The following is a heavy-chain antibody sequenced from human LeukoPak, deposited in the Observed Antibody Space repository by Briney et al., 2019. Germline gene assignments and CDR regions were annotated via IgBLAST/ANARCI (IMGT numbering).Heavy chain of an antibody. V-gene: IGHV4-34*01. CDR3: ARGPITMVRGVRAFAPSMDV. J-gene: IGHJ6*02. CDR2: INHSGST. Sequence: SETLSLTCTVSGGSISSYYWSWIRQPPGKGLEWIGEINHSGSTNYNPSLKSRVTISVDTSKNQFSLKLSSVTAADTAVYYCARGPITMVRGVRAFAPSMDVWGQGTTVTVSS. CDR1: GGSISSYY. D-gene: IGHD3-10*01.